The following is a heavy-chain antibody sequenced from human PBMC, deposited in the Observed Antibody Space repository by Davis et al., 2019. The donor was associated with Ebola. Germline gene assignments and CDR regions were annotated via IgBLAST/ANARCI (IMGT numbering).Heavy chain of an antibody. V-gene: IGHV3-30*02. CDR2: IRYDISNE. D-gene: IGHD3-3*01. CDR1: GFTFSNYG. J-gene: IGHJ3*02. CDR3: AKPTQRNGYRDAFDM. Sequence: GESLKISCAASGFTFSNYGMHWVRQAPGKGLEWVAFIRYDISNEFYGDSVKGRFTISRDNSKNILYLQMNSLRGDDTALYFCAKPTQRNGYRDAFDMWGQGTMVTVSS.